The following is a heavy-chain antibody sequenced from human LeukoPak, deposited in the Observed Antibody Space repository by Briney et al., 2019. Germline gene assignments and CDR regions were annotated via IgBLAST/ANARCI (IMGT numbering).Heavy chain of an antibody. CDR1: GGTFSSYT. CDR3: ARDQQYYYYYMDV. J-gene: IGHJ6*03. V-gene: IGHV1-69*04. Sequence: SVKVSCKASGGTFSSYTISWVRQAPGQGLEWMGRIIPILGIANYAQKFQGRVTITADKSTSTAYMELSSLRSEDTAVYYCARDQQYYYYYMDVWGKGTTVSVSS. CDR2: IIPILGIA.